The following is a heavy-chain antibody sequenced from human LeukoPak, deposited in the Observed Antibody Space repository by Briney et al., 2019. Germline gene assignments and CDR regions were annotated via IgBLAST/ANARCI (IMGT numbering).Heavy chain of an antibody. J-gene: IGHJ5*02. CDR1: GYTFTNYY. D-gene: IGHD5-12*01. CDR2: INPSGGST. V-gene: IGHV1-46*01. CDR3: ARGGGYGDWFDP. Sequence: ASVKVSCKTSGYTFTNYYIHWVRQAPGQGLEWMGIINPSGGSTNYAQKFQVRVTMTRDMSTSTVYMELRGLRCEDTAVYYCARGGGYGDWFDPWGQGTLVTVSS.